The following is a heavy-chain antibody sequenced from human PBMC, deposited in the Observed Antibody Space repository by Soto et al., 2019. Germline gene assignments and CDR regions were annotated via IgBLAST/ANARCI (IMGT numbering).Heavy chain of an antibody. D-gene: IGHD1-26*01. V-gene: IGHV3-48*02. Sequence: EVQLVESGGGLVQPGGSLRLSCAASGFTFSNSGMNWVRQAPGKGLEWVSYISSSSSTIRYADSVKGRFTISRDNAKNSLFLHMNSLRDEDTAVYYCARDRGGAGATDYWGQGTLVTVSS. CDR1: GFTFSNSG. CDR2: ISSSSSTI. CDR3: ARDRGGAGATDY. J-gene: IGHJ4*02.